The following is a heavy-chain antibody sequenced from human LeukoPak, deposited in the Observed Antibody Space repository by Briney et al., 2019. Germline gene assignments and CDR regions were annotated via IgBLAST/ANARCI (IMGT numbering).Heavy chain of an antibody. D-gene: IGHD3-16*01. Sequence: GGSLRLSCAASGFTFSSYAMSWVRQAPGKGLEWVSSINYSGGSTYYADSVKGRFTISRDNSKNMLYLQMNSLRAEDTAVYYCARRFPRSAAIDYWGQGTLVTVSS. V-gene: IGHV3-23*01. CDR1: GFTFSSYA. CDR2: INYSGGST. J-gene: IGHJ4*02. CDR3: ARRFPRSAAIDY.